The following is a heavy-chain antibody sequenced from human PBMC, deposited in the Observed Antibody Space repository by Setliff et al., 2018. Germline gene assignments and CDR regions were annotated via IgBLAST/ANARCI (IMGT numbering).Heavy chain of an antibody. D-gene: IGHD2-2*01. Sequence: PGGSLRLSCAASGFTFSSYGMHWVRQAPGKGLEWVAVILDDGVKKYHADSVKGRFTISRDNAENSLYLQMNSLRAEDTAVYYCARSESCGATNCSPFDYWGQGTLVTVSS. CDR3: ARSESCGATNCSPFDY. J-gene: IGHJ4*02. V-gene: IGHV3-33*01. CDR2: ILDDGVKK. CDR1: GFTFSSYG.